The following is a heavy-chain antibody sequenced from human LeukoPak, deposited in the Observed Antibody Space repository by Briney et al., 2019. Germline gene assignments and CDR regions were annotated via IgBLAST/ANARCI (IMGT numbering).Heavy chain of an antibody. V-gene: IGHV3-30-3*01. CDR3: ARDVRRGIWSGYPYYFDY. Sequence: AGRSLRLSCAASGFTFSSYAMHWVRQAPGKGLEWVAVISYDGSNKYYADSVKGRFTISRDNSKNTLYLQMNSLRAEDTAVYYCARDVRRGIWSGYPYYFDYWGQGTLVTVSS. CDR1: GFTFSSYA. D-gene: IGHD3-3*01. CDR2: ISYDGSNK. J-gene: IGHJ4*02.